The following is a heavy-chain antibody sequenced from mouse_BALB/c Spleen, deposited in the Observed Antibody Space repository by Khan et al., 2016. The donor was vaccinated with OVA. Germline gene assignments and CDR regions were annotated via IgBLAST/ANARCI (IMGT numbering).Heavy chain of an antibody. V-gene: IGHV1-7*01. CDR3: VNHCSSSAWFTY. J-gene: IGHJ3*01. Sequence: QVQLQQSGAELAKPGASVKMSCKASGYTFTKYWMHWVKQRPGQGLEWIGYINPSTGYTEYNQKFKDKATLTADKSSSTAYMQLSSLTSEDAAVYYCVNHCSSSAWFTYWGQGTLVTVSA. CDR1: GYTFTKYW. D-gene: IGHD1-1*01. CDR2: INPSTGYT.